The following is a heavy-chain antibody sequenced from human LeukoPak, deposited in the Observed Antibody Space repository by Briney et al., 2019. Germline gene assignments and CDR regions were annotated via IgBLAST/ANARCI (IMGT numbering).Heavy chain of an antibody. Sequence: GGSLRLSCTASGFTFGDYAMSWVRQAPGKGLEWVGLIRSKAYGGTTEYAASVKGRFTISRDDSKSIAYLQMNSLKTEDIAVYYCTRDNLYYYDSSGYYYYFDYWGQGTLVTVSS. CDR3: TRDNLYYYDSSGYYYYFDY. V-gene: IGHV3-49*04. CDR2: IRSKAYGGTT. J-gene: IGHJ4*02. CDR1: GFTFGDYA. D-gene: IGHD3-22*01.